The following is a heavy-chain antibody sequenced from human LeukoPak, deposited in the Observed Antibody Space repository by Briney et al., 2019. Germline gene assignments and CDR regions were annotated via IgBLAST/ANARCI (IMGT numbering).Heavy chain of an antibody. V-gene: IGHV4-59*01. Sequence: SSETLSHTCTVSGGSISSYYWSWIRQPPGKGLEWIGYIYYSGSTKYNPSLKSRVTISVDTSKNQFSLKLSSVTAADTAVYYCARGGGESAYYYMDVWGKGTTVTISS. D-gene: IGHD3-10*01. CDR3: ARGGGESAYYYMDV. CDR2: IYYSGST. J-gene: IGHJ6*03. CDR1: GGSISSYY.